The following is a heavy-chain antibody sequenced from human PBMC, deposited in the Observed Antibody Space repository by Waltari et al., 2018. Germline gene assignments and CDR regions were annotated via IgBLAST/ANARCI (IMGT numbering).Heavy chain of an antibody. CDR2: TKNKANSYTT. Sequence: EVQLVESGGGLVQPGGSLRLSCAVSGFLPSDYYMDWVRQAPGKGLEWVGRTKNKANSYTTQYAASVKGRFIISRDDSKNSLYLQMNSLKTEDTAVYYCASWHRGMVVYWGQGTLVTVSS. D-gene: IGHD3-22*01. V-gene: IGHV3-72*01. CDR3: ASWHRGMVVY. CDR1: GFLPSDYY. J-gene: IGHJ4*02.